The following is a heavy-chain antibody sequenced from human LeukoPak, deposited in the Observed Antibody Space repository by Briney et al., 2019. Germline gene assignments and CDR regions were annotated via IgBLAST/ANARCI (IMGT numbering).Heavy chain of an antibody. J-gene: IGHJ4*02. CDR3: ARGGSSGWRTPNDDY. CDR2: LSPYNDNT. CDR1: GYTFTSYG. V-gene: IGHV1-18*01. Sequence: GASVKVSCKASGYTFTSYGISWVRQAPGQGLEWMGWLSPYNDNTNYAQKLRGRVTMTTDTSTSTAYMELRSLRADDTAVYYCARGGSSGWRTPNDDYWGQGTLVTVSS. D-gene: IGHD6-19*01.